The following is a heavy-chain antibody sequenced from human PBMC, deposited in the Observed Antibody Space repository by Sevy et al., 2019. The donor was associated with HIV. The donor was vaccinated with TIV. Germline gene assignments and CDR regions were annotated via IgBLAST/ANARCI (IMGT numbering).Heavy chain of an antibody. V-gene: IGHV3-30-3*01. Sequence: GGCLRLSCAASGFTFSSYAMHWVRQAPGKGLEWVAVISYDGSNKYYADSVKGRFTISRDNSKNTLYLQMNSLRAEDTAVYYCARDDGFDYWGQGTLVTVSS. J-gene: IGHJ4*02. D-gene: IGHD4-17*01. CDR2: ISYDGSNK. CDR1: GFTFSSYA. CDR3: ARDDGFDY.